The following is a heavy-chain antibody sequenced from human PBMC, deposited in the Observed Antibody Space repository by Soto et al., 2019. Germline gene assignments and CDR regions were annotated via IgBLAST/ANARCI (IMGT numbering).Heavy chain of an antibody. CDR1: GGSISSYY. Sequence: SETLSLTYTVSGGSISSYYWSWIRQPTGKGLEWIGYIYYSGSTNYNPSLKSRVTISVDTSKNQFSLKLSSVTAADTAVYYCARGDGFWSGYHDINWFDPWGQGTLVTVSS. D-gene: IGHD3-3*01. J-gene: IGHJ5*02. CDR2: IYYSGST. CDR3: ARGDGFWSGYHDINWFDP. V-gene: IGHV4-59*01.